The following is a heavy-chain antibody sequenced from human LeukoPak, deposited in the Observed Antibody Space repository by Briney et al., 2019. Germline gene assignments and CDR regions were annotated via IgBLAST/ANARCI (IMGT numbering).Heavy chain of an antibody. V-gene: IGHV1-18*01. CDR2: ISAYNGNT. CDR1: GYTFTRYG. CDR3: ARGSWNIAVAGTFDY. J-gene: IGHJ4*02. D-gene: IGHD6-19*01. Sequence: ASVKVSCKASGYTFTRYGISWVRQAPGQGLEWMGWISAYNGNTNYAQKLQGRVTMTTDTSTSTAYMELRSLRSDDTAVYYCARGSWNIAVAGTFDYWGQGTPVTVSS.